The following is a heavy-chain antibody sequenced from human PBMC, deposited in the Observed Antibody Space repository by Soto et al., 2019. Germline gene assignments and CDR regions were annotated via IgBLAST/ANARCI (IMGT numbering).Heavy chain of an antibody. CDR1: GFTFSSYA. CDR3: AKGKQFSHFHGVKV. V-gene: IGHV3-30*18. Sequence: QAQLVESGGGVVQPGTSLRLSCTASGFTFSSYAMHWVRQAPGKGLEGVAVISFDENTIYYVDSVKGRFTISRDNSQNTLFLQMNILRTEDTAVYYCAKGKQFSHFHGVKVWGQGTTFIVSS. D-gene: IGHD4-4*01. CDR2: ISFDENTI. J-gene: IGHJ6*02.